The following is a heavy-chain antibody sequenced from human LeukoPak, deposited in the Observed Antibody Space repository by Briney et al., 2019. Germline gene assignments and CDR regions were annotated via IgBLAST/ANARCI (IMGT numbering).Heavy chain of an antibody. Sequence: SETLSLTCAVYGGSFSGYYWSWIRQPPGKGLDGSGEINHSGSTNYNPSLKSRVTISVDTSKNQFSLKLSSVTAADTAVYYCASSTPWIQLWYGRDYWGQGTLVTVSS. D-gene: IGHD5-18*01. CDR2: INHSGST. CDR3: ASSTPWIQLWYGRDY. J-gene: IGHJ4*02. V-gene: IGHV4-34*01. CDR1: GGSFSGYY.